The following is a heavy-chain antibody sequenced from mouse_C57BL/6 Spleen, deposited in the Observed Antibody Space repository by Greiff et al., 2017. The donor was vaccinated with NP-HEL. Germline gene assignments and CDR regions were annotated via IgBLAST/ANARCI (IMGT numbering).Heavy chain of an antibody. Sequence: EVQLQQSGPELVKPGASVKISCKASGYTFTDYYMNWVKQSHGKSLEWIGDINPNNGGTSYNQKFKGKATLTVDKSSSTAYMELRSLTSEDSAVYYGPGEEDGSPLLYGAQGTLVIVFA. D-gene: IGHD2-3*01. CDR1: GYTFTDYY. CDR3: PGEEDGSPLLY. V-gene: IGHV1-26*01. J-gene: IGHJ3*01. CDR2: INPNNGGT.